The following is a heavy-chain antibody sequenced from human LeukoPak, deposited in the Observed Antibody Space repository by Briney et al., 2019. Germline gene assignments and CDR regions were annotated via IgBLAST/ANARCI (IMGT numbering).Heavy chain of an antibody. J-gene: IGHJ4*02. CDR2: INHSGST. CDR1: GGSFSGYY. Sequence: SETLSLICAVYGGSFSGYYWSWIRQPPGKGLEWIGEINHSGSTNYNPSLKSRVTISVDTSKNQFSLKLSSVTAADTAVYYCARALLIGYYYDSSGYCDYWGQGTLVTVSS. D-gene: IGHD3-22*01. V-gene: IGHV4-34*01. CDR3: ARALLIGYYYDSSGYCDY.